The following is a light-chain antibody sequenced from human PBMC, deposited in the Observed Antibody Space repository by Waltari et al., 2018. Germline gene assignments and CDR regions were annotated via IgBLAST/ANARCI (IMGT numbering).Light chain of an antibody. CDR2: VKSDGSY. CDR1: SGHSNYA. CDR3: ETGGFGIWR. J-gene: IGLJ2*01. V-gene: IGLV4-69*01. Sequence: ASLGASVKLTCTLSSGHSNYAIAWLQRQPGKGPRYLMKVKSDGSYIKGDGIPDRFSGSSSGADRYLTISSLQSEDEADYYCETGGFGIWRFGGGTKLTVL.